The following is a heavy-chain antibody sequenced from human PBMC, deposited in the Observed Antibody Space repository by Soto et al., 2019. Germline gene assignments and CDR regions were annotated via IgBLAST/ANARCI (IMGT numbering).Heavy chain of an antibody. V-gene: IGHV3-23*01. Sequence: EVQLLESGGGLVQPGGSLRLACAASGFTFSNYGLSWVRQAPGKGLEWVSSISANGGATYDADSVTVRFTISRTNSKSTLSLQMTHLMAEDTALYFCAKGGAVITTFFDPWGRGTLVTVSS. D-gene: IGHD3-16*01. CDR3: AKGGAVITTFFDP. CDR2: ISANGGAT. CDR1: GFTFSNYG. J-gene: IGHJ2*01.